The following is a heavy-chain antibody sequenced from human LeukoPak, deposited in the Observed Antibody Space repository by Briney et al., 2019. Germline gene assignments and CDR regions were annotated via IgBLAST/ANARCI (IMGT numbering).Heavy chain of an antibody. CDR1: GFTFSSYA. CDR2: IWYDGSNK. J-gene: IGHJ4*02. CDR3: ARGEVLRFLEWSYGDFDY. D-gene: IGHD3-3*01. V-gene: IGHV3-33*08. Sequence: PGGSLRLSCAASGFTFSSYAMSWVRQAPGKGLEWVAVIWYDGSNKYYADSVKGRFTISRDNSKNTLYLQMNSLRAEDTAVYYCARGEVLRFLEWSYGDFDYWGQGTLVTVSS.